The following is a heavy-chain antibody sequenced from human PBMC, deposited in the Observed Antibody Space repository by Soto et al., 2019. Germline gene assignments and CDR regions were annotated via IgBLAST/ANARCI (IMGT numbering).Heavy chain of an antibody. CDR2: ISAYNGNT. V-gene: IGHV1-18*01. CDR3: ARDLGRFGELWTVDY. CDR1: GYTFTSYG. D-gene: IGHD3-10*01. J-gene: IGHJ4*02. Sequence: ASVKVSCKDSGYTFTSYGISWVRQAHGQGLEWMGWISAYNGNTNYAQKLQGRVTMTTDTSTSTAYMELRSLRSDDTAVYYCARDLGRFGELWTVDYWGQGTLVTVSS.